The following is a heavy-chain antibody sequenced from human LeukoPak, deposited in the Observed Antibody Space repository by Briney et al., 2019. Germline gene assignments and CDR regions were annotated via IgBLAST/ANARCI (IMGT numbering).Heavy chain of an antibody. J-gene: IGHJ5*02. V-gene: IGHV3-23*01. CDR1: GFTFSSYA. CDR3: AKDRRYCSSTSCAGWFDP. D-gene: IGHD2-2*01. Sequence: GGSLRLSCAASGFTFSSYAMSWVRQAPGRGLEWVSASSGSGGSTYYADSVKGRFTISRDNSKNTLYLQMNSLRAEDTAVYYCAKDRRYCSSTSCAGWFDPWGQGTLVTVSS. CDR2: SSGSGGST.